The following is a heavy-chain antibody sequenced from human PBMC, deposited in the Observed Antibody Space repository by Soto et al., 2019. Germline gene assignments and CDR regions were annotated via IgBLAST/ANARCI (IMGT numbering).Heavy chain of an antibody. J-gene: IGHJ3*02. V-gene: IGHV3-21*01. D-gene: IGHD2-2*03. CDR2: ISSSSSYI. CDR1: GFTFSSYS. CDR3: VGDLDRDAFDI. Sequence: GGSLRLSCAASGFTFSSYSMNWVRQAPGKGLEWVSSISSSSSYIYYADSVKGRFTISRDNAKNSLYRQMNSLGAEDSAVFSWVGDLDRDAFDIWGQGTMVTVSS.